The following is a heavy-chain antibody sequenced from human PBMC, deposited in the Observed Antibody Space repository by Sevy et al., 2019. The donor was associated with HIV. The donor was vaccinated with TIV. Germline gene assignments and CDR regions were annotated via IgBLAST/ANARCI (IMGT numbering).Heavy chain of an antibody. CDR3: AKDRKRGITMVQGVIIMSPIHYGMDV. Sequence: GGSLRLSCAASGFTFSSYGMHWVRQAPGKGLEWVAFIRYGGSNKYYADSVKGRFTISRDNSKNTLYLQMNSLRAEDTAVYYCAKDRKRGITMVQGVIIMSPIHYGMDVWGQGTTVTVSS. CDR2: IRYGGSNK. V-gene: IGHV3-30*02. CDR1: GFTFSSYG. J-gene: IGHJ6*02. D-gene: IGHD3-10*01.